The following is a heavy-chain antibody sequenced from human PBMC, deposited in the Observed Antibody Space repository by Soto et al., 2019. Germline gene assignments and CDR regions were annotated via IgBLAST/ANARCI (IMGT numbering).Heavy chain of an antibody. D-gene: IGHD1-26*01. V-gene: IGHV3-66*03. J-gene: IGHJ3*02. CDR2: IYSGGST. CDR3: AKGGGATHGGAFDI. Sequence: EVQLVESGGGLIQPGGSLRLSCAASGFTVSSNYMSWVRQAPGKGLEWVSVIYSGGSTYYADSVKGRFTISRDNSKNTLYLQMNSLRAEDTAVYYCAKGGGATHGGAFDIWGQGTMVTVSS. CDR1: GFTVSSNY.